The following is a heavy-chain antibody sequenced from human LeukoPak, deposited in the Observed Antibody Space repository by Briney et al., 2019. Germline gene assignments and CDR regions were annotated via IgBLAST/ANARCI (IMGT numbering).Heavy chain of an antibody. CDR1: GFTFSSYE. Sequence: GGSLRLSCAASGFTFSSYEMNWVRQAPGKGLEWVSYISSSGSTIYYADSVKGRFTISRDNAKNSLYLQMNSLRAEDTAVYYCGRAARNYFGSGSYSPHFDYWGQGTLVTVSS. CDR2: ISSSGSTI. V-gene: IGHV3-48*03. J-gene: IGHJ4*02. CDR3: GRAARNYFGSGSYSPHFDY. D-gene: IGHD3-10*01.